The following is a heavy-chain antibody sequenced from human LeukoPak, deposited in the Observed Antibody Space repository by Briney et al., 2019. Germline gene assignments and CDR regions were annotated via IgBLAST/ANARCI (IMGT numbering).Heavy chain of an antibody. J-gene: IGHJ3*02. CDR2: FDPEDGET. CDR1: GYTLTELS. CDR3: ATGLVALLRWAFDI. V-gene: IGHV1-24*01. D-gene: IGHD3-9*01. Sequence: ASVKVSCKVSGYTLTELSMHWVRQAPGVGLEWMGGFDPEDGETIYAQKFQGRVTMTEDTSTDTAYMELSSLRSEDTAVYYCATGLVALLRWAFDIWGQGTMVTVSS.